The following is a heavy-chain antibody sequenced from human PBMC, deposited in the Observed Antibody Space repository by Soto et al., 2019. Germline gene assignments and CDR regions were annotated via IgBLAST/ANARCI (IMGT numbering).Heavy chain of an antibody. CDR1: VGSISSGGYY. Sequence: SETLSLTCTVSVGSISSGGYYWSWIRQHPGKGLEWIGYIYYSGITNYNPPLKSRVTISVDTSKNQFSLKLSSVTAADTAVYYCARYKSNYYYGMDVWGQGTTVTVSS. D-gene: IGHD1-20*01. V-gene: IGHV4-61*08. J-gene: IGHJ6*02. CDR2: IYYSGIT. CDR3: ARYKSNYYYGMDV.